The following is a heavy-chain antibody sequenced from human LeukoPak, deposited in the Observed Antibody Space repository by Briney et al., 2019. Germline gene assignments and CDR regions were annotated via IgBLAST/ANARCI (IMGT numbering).Heavy chain of an antibody. Sequence: PVGSLRLSCAASGFTFSSHGMHWVRQAPGKGLEWVAVIWYDGSDKYYADSVKGRFTISRDNSKNTLYLQMTSLRADDTAVYYCARDRVLHYFDYWGQGALVTVSS. CDR1: GFTFSSHG. V-gene: IGHV3-33*01. J-gene: IGHJ4*02. CDR2: IWYDGSDK. CDR3: ARDRVLHYFDY. D-gene: IGHD3-16*01.